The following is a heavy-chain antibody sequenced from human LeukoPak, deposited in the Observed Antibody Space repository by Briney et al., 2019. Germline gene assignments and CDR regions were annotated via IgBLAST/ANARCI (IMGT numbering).Heavy chain of an antibody. CDR2: IYYSGST. Sequence: PSETLSLTCTVSGGSISSSSYYWGWIRQPPGKGLEWIGSIYYSGSTYYNPSLKSRVTISVDQSKNQFSLKLSSVTAADTAVYYCARGSHSSGWCFDYWGQGTLVTVSS. CDR3: ARGSHSSGWCFDY. V-gene: IGHV4-39*07. CDR1: GGSISSSSYY. D-gene: IGHD6-19*01. J-gene: IGHJ4*02.